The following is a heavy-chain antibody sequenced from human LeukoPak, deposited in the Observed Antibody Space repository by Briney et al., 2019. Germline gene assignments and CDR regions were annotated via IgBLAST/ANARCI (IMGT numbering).Heavy chain of an antibody. J-gene: IGHJ6*03. CDR1: GFTVSSNY. CDR2: IYSGGST. Sequence: PGGSLRLSCAASGFTVSSNYMSWVRQAPGKGLEWVSVIYSGGSTYYADSVKGRFTISRDNSKNTLYLQMNSLRAEDTAVYYCARDHPEAVETYYYYYYMDVWGKGTTVTVSS. D-gene: IGHD1-14*01. V-gene: IGHV3-66*02. CDR3: ARDHPEAVETYYYYYYMDV.